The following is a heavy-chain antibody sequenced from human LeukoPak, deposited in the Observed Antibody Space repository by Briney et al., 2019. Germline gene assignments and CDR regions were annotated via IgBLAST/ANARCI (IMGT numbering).Heavy chain of an antibody. J-gene: IGHJ5*02. CDR2: IIPNSGGT. Sequence: ASVKVSCKASGYTFTVDYMHWVRPAPGQGHEWMVWIIPNSGGTNYAQTSQGRVTMTRDTSISTAYMVLSRLKSYDTALYYCARDPRGRYCSGGSCQRYNWFDPWGQGTLVTVSS. V-gene: IGHV1-2*02. D-gene: IGHD2-15*01. CDR3: ARDPRGRYCSGGSCQRYNWFDP. CDR1: GYTFTVDY.